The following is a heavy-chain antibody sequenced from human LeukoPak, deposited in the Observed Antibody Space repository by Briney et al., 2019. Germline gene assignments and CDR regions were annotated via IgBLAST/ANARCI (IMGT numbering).Heavy chain of an antibody. Sequence: GGSLRLSCAASGFTFGSYAMHWVRQAPGKGLEWVAVISYDGSNKYYADSVKGRFTISRDNSKNTLYLQMNSLRAEDTAVYYCARARTGIFDYWGQGTLVTVSS. D-gene: IGHD6-13*01. J-gene: IGHJ4*02. V-gene: IGHV3-30-3*01. CDR3: ARARTGIFDY. CDR1: GFTFGSYA. CDR2: ISYDGSNK.